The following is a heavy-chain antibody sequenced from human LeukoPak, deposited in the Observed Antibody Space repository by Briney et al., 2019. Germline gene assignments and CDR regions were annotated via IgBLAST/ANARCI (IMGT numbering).Heavy chain of an antibody. J-gene: IGHJ5*02. CDR3: ARASDPWLQLT. Sequence: GGSLRLSCAASGFTFSNYWMIWVRQAPGKGLEWVGNIKHDGSEKLYADSVRGRFSISRDNAQTSLYLQMNSLRAEDTAVYYCARASDPWLQLTWGQGTLVTVSS. CDR2: IKHDGSEK. V-gene: IGHV3-7*05. CDR1: GFTFSNYW. D-gene: IGHD5-24*01.